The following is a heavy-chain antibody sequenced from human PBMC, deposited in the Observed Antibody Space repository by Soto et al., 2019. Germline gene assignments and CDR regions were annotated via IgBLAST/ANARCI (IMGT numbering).Heavy chain of an antibody. J-gene: IGHJ4*02. CDR3: ARGAVITFGGVIVYPD. Sequence: QLQLQESGPGLVKPSGTLSLTSAVSGGSISSSNWWSWVRQPPGKGLEWIGEIYHSGSTNYNPSLKSRVTLSVDKSKNQFSLKLSSVTAADTAVYYCARGAVITFGGVIVYPDWGQGTLVTVSS. V-gene: IGHV4-4*02. CDR1: GGSISSSNW. CDR2: IYHSGST. D-gene: IGHD3-16*02.